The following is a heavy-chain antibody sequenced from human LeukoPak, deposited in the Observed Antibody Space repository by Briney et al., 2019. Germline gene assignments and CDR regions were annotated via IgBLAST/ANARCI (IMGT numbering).Heavy chain of an antibody. Sequence: GGSLRLSCAASGFTFSSYAMSWVRQAPGKGLEWVSAISGSGGSTYYADSVKGRFTIPRDNSKNTLYLQMNSLRAEDTAVYYCARDSVPYYYDSSGYYVDYWGQGTLVTVSS. V-gene: IGHV3-23*01. CDR2: ISGSGGST. D-gene: IGHD3-22*01. J-gene: IGHJ4*02. CDR1: GFTFSSYA. CDR3: ARDSVPYYYDSSGYYVDY.